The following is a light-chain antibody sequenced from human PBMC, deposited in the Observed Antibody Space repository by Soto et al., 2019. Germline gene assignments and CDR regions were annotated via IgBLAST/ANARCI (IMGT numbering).Light chain of an antibody. CDR2: DAS. Sequence: EIALNLAPATLALSKRERAILSCRASQSVSSYLAWYQQKPGQAPRLLIYDASNRATGIPARFSGSGSGTDFTLTISSLEPEDFAVYYCQQRSNWPITFGQGTLLEI. CDR3: QQRSNWPIT. CDR1: QSVSSY. V-gene: IGKV3-11*01. J-gene: IGKJ5*01.